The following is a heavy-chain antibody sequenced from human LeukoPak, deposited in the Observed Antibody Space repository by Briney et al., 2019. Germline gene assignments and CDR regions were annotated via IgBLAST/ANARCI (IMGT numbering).Heavy chain of an antibody. CDR3: ARWAPSADRDWYYYYMDV. CDR1: GGTFSSYA. V-gene: IGHV1-18*01. D-gene: IGHD3/OR15-3a*01. Sequence: ASVKVSCKASGGTFSSYAISWVRQAPGQGLEWMGWISAYNGNTNYAQNLQDRVTMTTDTSTSTAYMELKSLRSDDTAIYYCARWAPSADRDWYYYYMDVWGKGTTVTVSS. J-gene: IGHJ6*03. CDR2: ISAYNGNT.